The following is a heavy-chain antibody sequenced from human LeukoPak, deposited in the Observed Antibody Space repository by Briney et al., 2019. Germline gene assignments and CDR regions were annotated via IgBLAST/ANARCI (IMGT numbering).Heavy chain of an antibody. J-gene: IGHJ4*02. Sequence: SETLSLTCTVSGGSISRGDYYWSWIRQPPGKGLEWIGYIYYSGSTDYNPSLKSRVTISVDTSKNQFSLKLSSVTAADTAVYYCARDRYSGYDRYYFDYWGQGTLVTVSS. CDR3: ARDRYSGYDRYYFDY. V-gene: IGHV4-30-4*01. CDR2: IYYSGST. CDR1: GGSISRGDYY. D-gene: IGHD5-12*01.